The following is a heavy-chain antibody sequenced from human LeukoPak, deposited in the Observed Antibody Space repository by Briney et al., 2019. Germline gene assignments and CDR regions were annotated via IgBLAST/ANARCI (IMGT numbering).Heavy chain of an antibody. Sequence: SETLSLTCTVSGGFISSYYWSWIRQPPGKGLEWIGYIYYSGSTNYNPSLKSRVTISADTSKNQFSLKLSSVTAADTAVYYCARSEWELPPLDYWGQGTLVTVSS. J-gene: IGHJ4*02. CDR2: IYYSGST. V-gene: IGHV4-59*01. CDR3: ARSEWELPPLDY. D-gene: IGHD1-26*01. CDR1: GGFISSYY.